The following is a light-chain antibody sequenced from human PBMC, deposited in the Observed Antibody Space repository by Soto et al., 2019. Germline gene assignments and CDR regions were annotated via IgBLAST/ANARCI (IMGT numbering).Light chain of an antibody. CDR3: CSYAGTNTVQVV. Sequence: QSALTQPASVSGSPGQSITISCTGTSSDVGSYNLVSWYQQHPGKAPKLMIYEGSKRPSGVSNRFSGSKSGNTASLTISGRQAEDEADYYCCSYAGTNTVQVVFGGGTKLTVL. V-gene: IGLV2-23*03. J-gene: IGLJ2*01. CDR1: SSDVGSYNL. CDR2: EGS.